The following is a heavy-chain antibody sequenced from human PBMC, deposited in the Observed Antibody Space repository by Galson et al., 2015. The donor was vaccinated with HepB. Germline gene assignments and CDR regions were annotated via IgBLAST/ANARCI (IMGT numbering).Heavy chain of an antibody. CDR2: ISGSGGST. J-gene: IGHJ6*02. V-gene: IGHV3-23*01. D-gene: IGHD4-17*01. CDR1: GFTFSSYA. Sequence: LRLSCAASGFTFSSYAMSWVRQAPGKGLEWVSAISGSGGSTYYADSVKGRFTISGDNSKNTLYLQMNSLRAEDTAVYYCAKDLTTVTFYYYYGMDVWGQGTTVTVSS. CDR3: AKDLTTVTFYYYYGMDV.